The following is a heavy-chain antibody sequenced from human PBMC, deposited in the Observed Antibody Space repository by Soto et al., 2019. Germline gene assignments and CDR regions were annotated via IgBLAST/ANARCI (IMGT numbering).Heavy chain of an antibody. D-gene: IGHD6-19*01. CDR1: DGSISRSTFY. V-gene: IGHV4-39*01. Sequence: QLQLQESGPGLVKPSETLSLTCTVSDGSISRSTFYWGCIRQPPGKGLEWIGSVHYTGSTYYNPSLNRRVTISIDSSKTHLSLKVSSVTAADTAVYYGARPLYSGSSSGYDGSWGQGALVTFSP. CDR3: ARPLYSGSSSGYDGS. J-gene: IGHJ5*02. CDR2: VHYTGST.